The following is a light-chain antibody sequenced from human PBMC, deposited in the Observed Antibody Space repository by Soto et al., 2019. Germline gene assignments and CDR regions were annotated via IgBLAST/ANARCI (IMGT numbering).Light chain of an antibody. V-gene: IGKV3-11*01. Sequence: EIVLTQSPATLSLSPGESAALSCRASQSVASHLAWYQQKPGQPPRLLIYDASNRATGVPARFSGSGSGTDSPLTISSLEAEDFAVYHCQQRHSWLLTFGGGTKVEI. CDR3: QQRHSWLLT. CDR2: DAS. CDR1: QSVASH. J-gene: IGKJ4*01.